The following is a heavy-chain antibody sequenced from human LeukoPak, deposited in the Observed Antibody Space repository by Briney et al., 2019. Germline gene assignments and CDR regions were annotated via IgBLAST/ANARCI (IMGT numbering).Heavy chain of an antibody. Sequence: SETLSLTCTVSGGSISSYYWSWIRRPPGKGLEWIGYIYYSGSTNYNPSLKSRVTISVDTSKNQFSLKLSSVTAADTAVYYCARGVPAFFDYWGQGTLVTVSS. J-gene: IGHJ4*02. CDR3: ARGVPAFFDY. D-gene: IGHD3-3*01. CDR2: IYYSGST. CDR1: GGSISSYY. V-gene: IGHV4-59*01.